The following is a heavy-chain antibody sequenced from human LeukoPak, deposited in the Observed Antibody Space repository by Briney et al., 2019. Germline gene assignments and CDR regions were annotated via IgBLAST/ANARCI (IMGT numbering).Heavy chain of an antibody. J-gene: IGHJ3*02. D-gene: IGHD3-22*01. CDR1: GFTFSSYA. CDR3: ARTSSTMISSSGAFDI. V-gene: IGHV3-23*01. CDR2: ISGSGGST. Sequence: PGGSLRLSCAASGFTFSSYAMSWVRQAPGKGLEWVSAISGSGGSTYYADSVKGRFTISRDNSKNTLYLQMNSLRAEDTAVYYCARTSSTMISSSGAFDIWGQGTMVTVSS.